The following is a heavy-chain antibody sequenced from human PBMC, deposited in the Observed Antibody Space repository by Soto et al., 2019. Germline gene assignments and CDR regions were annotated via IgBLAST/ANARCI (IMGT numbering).Heavy chain of an antibody. J-gene: IGHJ4*02. V-gene: IGHV4-59*01. CDR1: GDSITTYY. Sequence: PSETLSLTCIVSGDSITTYYWTWIRQPPGKGLEWIGSIHYTGYTNYSPSLKSRVTMSVDTSKNHFSLRLTSVTAADTAVYYRARATFGPYDTSGYYDYWGQGTLVTVS. D-gene: IGHD3-22*01. CDR3: ARATFGPYDTSGYYDY. CDR2: IHYTGYT.